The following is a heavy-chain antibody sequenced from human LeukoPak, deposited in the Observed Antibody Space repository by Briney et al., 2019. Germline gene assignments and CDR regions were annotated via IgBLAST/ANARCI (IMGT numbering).Heavy chain of an antibody. Sequence: SETLSLTCVVYGGSFSDYYWSWIRQPPGKGLEWIGEINHSRSTNYNPSLKSRVTISVDTSKNQFSLKLSSVTAADTAVYYCARETQTYYDMDVWGKETTVTISS. J-gene: IGHJ6*03. CDR3: ARETQTYYDMDV. V-gene: IGHV4-34*01. CDR1: GGSFSDYY. CDR2: INHSRST.